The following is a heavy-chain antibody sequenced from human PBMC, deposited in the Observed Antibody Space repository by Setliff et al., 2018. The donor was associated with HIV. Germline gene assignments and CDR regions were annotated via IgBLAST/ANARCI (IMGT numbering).Heavy chain of an antibody. J-gene: IGHJ6*03. CDR2: INPNSGDT. V-gene: IGHV1-2*06. D-gene: IGHD3-3*01. CDR3: ARGAGYFDFWAISYYYMDV. Sequence: ASVKVSCKASGYTFTDHYIHWVRQAPGQGLEWMGRINPNSGDTKYAQKFQGRVNMTRDTSLRTAYMEVSRLRSDDTAVYYCARGAGYFDFWAISYYYMDVWGEGTTVTVSS. CDR1: GYTFTDHY.